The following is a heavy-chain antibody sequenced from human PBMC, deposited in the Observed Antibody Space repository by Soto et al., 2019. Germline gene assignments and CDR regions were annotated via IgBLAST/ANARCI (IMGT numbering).Heavy chain of an antibody. V-gene: IGHV3-73*01. CDR2: IRSKTNSYAT. J-gene: IGHJ5*02. CDR1: GFTFSGSA. Sequence: GGSLRLSCAASGFTFSGSAMHWVRQASGKGLEWVGRIRSKTNSYATAYAASVKGRFTISRDDSKNTAYLQMNSLKTEDTAVYYCTRDPRNYYDSSVSANCFDPWGQGTLVTVSS. D-gene: IGHD3-22*01. CDR3: TRDPRNYYDSSVSANCFDP.